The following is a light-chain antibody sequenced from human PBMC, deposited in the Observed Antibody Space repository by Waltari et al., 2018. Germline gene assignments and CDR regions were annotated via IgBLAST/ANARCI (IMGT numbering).Light chain of an antibody. J-gene: IGKJ4*01. CDR2: ETS. Sequence: DIVLTQSPATLSLSLGDRATLSCRASQSVTNYLAWYQLTPGQAPRLLIYETSNRATGSPARFSGSASGRDCTLAMSNLEPEYSAVYYCQQRSKWPLTFDGGTKVDLK. CDR3: QQRSKWPLT. V-gene: IGKV3-11*02. CDR1: QSVTNY.